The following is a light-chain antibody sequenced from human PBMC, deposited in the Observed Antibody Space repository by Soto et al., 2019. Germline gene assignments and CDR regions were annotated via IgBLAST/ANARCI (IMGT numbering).Light chain of an antibody. CDR1: QAISNY. Sequence: IPMSRIPSFLSPGLFDRVALPFRASQAISNYLNWYQQKPGKAPNLLIFGAKTLQSGVPSRFSGSGYGTDFTLTITTLQPEDVGIYYCQQCNATPLTFGQGTRLEI. CDR3: QQCNATPLT. CDR2: GAK. V-gene: IGKV1-39*01. J-gene: IGKJ5*01.